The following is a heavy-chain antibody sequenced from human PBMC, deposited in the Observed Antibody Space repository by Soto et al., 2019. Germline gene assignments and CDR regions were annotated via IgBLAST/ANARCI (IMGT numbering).Heavy chain of an antibody. V-gene: IGHV4-34*01. CDR3: ARHKEFTMVRVHNWFDP. CDR2: INHSGST. D-gene: IGHD3-10*01. CDR1: GGSFSGYY. J-gene: IGHJ5*02. Sequence: SETLSLTCAVYGGSFSGYYWSWIRQPPGKGLEWIGEINHSGSTNYNPSLKSRVTISVDTSKNQFSLKLSSVTAADTAVYYCARHKEFTMVRVHNWFDPWGQGTLVTVSS.